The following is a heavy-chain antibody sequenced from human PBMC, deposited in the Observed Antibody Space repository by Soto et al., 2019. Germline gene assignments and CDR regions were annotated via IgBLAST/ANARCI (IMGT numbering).Heavy chain of an antibody. CDR1: GGSIISSGYY. Sequence: LQLQESGPGLVKPSETLSLTCPVSGGSIISSGYYWGWIRQPPGKGLEWIGSIYYTGSTYYNPSLKGRVTISVDPSESQVSRRLSSVTASDTAVYYCARLIYGYGEAYFDYCSQGTLVTVSS. V-gene: IGHV4-39*01. CDR2: IYYTGST. CDR3: ARLIYGYGEAYFDY. D-gene: IGHD5-18*01. J-gene: IGHJ4*02.